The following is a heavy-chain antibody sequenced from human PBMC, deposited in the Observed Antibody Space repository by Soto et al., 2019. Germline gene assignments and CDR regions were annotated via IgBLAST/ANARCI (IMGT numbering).Heavy chain of an antibody. D-gene: IGHD3-10*01. Sequence: QVQLVQSGAEVKRPGSSVKVSCKASGGTFNSDGFSWVRQAPGQGLEWMGGIIPIFDTANYAQNFQGRVTIIADKSTTTAYMELSSLRAEDTAVYYCVREPLWFGELVSTYYYYYGMDVCGQGTTITVSS. J-gene: IGHJ6*02. V-gene: IGHV1-69*06. CDR2: IIPIFDTA. CDR1: GGTFNSDG. CDR3: VREPLWFGELVSTYYYYYGMDV.